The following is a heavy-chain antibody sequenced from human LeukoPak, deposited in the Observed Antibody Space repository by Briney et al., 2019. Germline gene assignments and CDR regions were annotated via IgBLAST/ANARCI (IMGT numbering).Heavy chain of an antibody. V-gene: IGHV4-59*01. CDR1: GGSISSYY. CDR2: IYYSGDT. CDR3: ARWGSGYYYYYYYYMDV. D-gene: IGHD5-12*01. Sequence: SETLSLTCTVSGGSISSYYWSWIRQPPGKGLEWIGYIYYSGDTNYNPSLKSRVTVSVDTSKNQFSLKLSSVTAADTAVYYCARWGSGYYYYYYYYMDVWGKGTTVTISS. J-gene: IGHJ6*03.